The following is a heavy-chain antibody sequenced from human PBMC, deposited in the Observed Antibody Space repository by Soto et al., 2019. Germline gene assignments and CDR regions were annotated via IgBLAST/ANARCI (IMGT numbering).Heavy chain of an antibody. D-gene: IGHD6-19*01. Sequence: ASVKVSCKVSGYTLTELSMHWVRQAPGKGLEWMGGFDPEDGETIYAQKFQGRVTMTEDTSTDTANMELSSLRAEDTALYYCARGGSSSGFINYYYDMDVWGQGTTVTVSS. CDR3: ARGGSSSGFINYYYDMDV. V-gene: IGHV1-24*01. CDR1: GYTLTELS. J-gene: IGHJ6*02. CDR2: FDPEDGET.